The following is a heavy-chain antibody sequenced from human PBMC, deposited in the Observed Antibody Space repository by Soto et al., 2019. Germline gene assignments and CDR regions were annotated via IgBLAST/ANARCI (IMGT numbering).Heavy chain of an antibody. CDR1: GYTFTGYY. V-gene: IGHV1-2*04. D-gene: IGHD3-22*01. CDR3: AREKDYYDSSGYRSVDFDI. CDR2: INPNSGGT. Sequence: ASVKVSCKASGYTFTGYYMHWVRQAPGQGLEWMGWINPNSGGTNYAQKFQGWVTMTRDTSISTAYMELSRLRSDDTAVYYCAREKDYYDSSGYRSVDFDIWGQGTMVTVSS. J-gene: IGHJ3*02.